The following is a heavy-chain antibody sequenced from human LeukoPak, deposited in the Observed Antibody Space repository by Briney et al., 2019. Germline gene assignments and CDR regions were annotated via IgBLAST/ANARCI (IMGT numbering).Heavy chain of an antibody. Sequence: GGSLRLSCAASGFTFSSYAMSWVRQAPGKGLEWVSDISGSGDSTFYADSVKGRFTISRDNYKNTLYLQMNSLRAEDTAVYYCAKVGVLLWFGESYYFDYWGQGTLVTVSS. CDR2: ISGSGDST. D-gene: IGHD3-10*01. CDR1: GFTFSSYA. CDR3: AKVGVLLWFGESYYFDY. J-gene: IGHJ4*02. V-gene: IGHV3-23*01.